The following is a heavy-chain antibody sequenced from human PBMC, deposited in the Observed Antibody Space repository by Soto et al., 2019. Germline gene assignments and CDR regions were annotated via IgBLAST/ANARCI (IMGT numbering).Heavy chain of an antibody. CDR2: ISGSGGST. Sequence: GGSLRLSCAASGFTFSSYAMSWVRQAPGKGLEWVSAISGSGGSTYYADSVKGRFTISRDNSKNTLYLQMNSLRAEDTAVYYCASSAYCSGGSCSRPSIYYMDVWGKGTTGTVSS. J-gene: IGHJ6*03. D-gene: IGHD2-15*01. CDR1: GFTFSSYA. CDR3: ASSAYCSGGSCSRPSIYYMDV. V-gene: IGHV3-23*01.